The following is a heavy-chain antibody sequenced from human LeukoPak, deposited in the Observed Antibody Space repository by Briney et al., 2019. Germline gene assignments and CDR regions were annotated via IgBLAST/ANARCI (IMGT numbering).Heavy chain of an antibody. CDR1: GGTFSSYA. Sequence: ASVKVSCKASGGTFSSYAISWVRQAPGQGLEWMGWMNPNSGNTGYAQKFQGRVTMTRNTSISTAYMELSSLRSEDTAVYYCATLRSADYWGQGTLVTVSS. CDR2: MNPNSGNT. J-gene: IGHJ4*02. CDR3: ATLRSADY. V-gene: IGHV1-8*02.